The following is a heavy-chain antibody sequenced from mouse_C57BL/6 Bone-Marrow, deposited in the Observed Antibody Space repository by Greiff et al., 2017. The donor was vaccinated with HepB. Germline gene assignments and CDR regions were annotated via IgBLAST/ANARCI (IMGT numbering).Heavy chain of an antibody. D-gene: IGHD1-2*01. CDR2: ISYDGSN. V-gene: IGHV3-6*01. CDR3: ARWGTTALGGAMDY. CDR1: GYSITSGYY. J-gene: IGHJ4*01. Sequence: EVQLVESGPGLVKPSQSLSLTCSVTGYSITSGYYWNWIRQFPGNKLEWMGYISYDGSNNYNPSLKNRISITRDTSKNQFFLKLNSVTTEDTATYYCARWGTTALGGAMDYWGQGTSVTVSS.